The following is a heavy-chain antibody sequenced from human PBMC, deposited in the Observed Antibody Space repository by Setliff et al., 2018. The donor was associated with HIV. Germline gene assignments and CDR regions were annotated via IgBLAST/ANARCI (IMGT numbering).Heavy chain of an antibody. J-gene: IGHJ6*03. CDR3: TRQIGVAAAGTGGGYYYYMDV. CDR1: GFTFSGSA. D-gene: IGHD6-13*01. CDR2: IRTKANNYAT. Sequence: GGSLRLSCAASGFTFSGSAMHWVRQASGKGLEWVGRIRTKANNYATAYAASVKGRFTISRDDSKNTAYLQMNSLKTEDTAVYYGTRQIGVAAAGTGGGYYYYMDVWGKGTTVTVSS. V-gene: IGHV3-73*01.